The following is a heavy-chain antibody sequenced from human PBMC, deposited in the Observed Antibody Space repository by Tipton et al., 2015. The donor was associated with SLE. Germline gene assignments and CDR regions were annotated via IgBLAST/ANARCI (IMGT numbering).Heavy chain of an antibody. V-gene: IGHV4-38-2*01. CDR1: DYSISSGDY. Sequence: TLSLTCVVSDYSISSGDYWGWFRQSPGKGVEWIGNIYHSGSTYHSPSLKSRVTMFVDTSENQFSLRLTSVTAADTAVYYCARTLGAIAHTVYDAFDIWGQGKMVTVSS. CDR3: ARTLGAIAHTVYDAFDI. D-gene: IGHD1-26*01. CDR2: IYHSGST. J-gene: IGHJ3*02.